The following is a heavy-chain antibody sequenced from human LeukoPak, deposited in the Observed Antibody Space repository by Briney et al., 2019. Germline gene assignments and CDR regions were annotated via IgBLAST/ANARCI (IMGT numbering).Heavy chain of an antibody. CDR3: AKDLLLLGYCSSTSCYTLDY. D-gene: IGHD2-2*02. CDR2: ISGSGGST. CDR1: GFTFSSYA. J-gene: IGHJ4*02. Sequence: GGSLRLSCAASGFTFSSYAMSWVRQAPGKGLEWVSAISGSGGSTYYADSVKGRFTISRDNSKNTLYLQMNSLRAEDTAVYYCAKDLLLLGYCSSTSCYTLDYWGQGTLVTVSS. V-gene: IGHV3-23*01.